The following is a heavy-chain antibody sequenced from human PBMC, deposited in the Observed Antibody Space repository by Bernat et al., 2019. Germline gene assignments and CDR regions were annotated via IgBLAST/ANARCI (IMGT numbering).Heavy chain of an antibody. CDR1: GGSISSYY. Sequence: QVQLQESGPGLVKPSETLSLTCPVSGGSISSYYWSWIRQPPGTGLEWIGYIYYSGSTNYNPSLKSRVTISVDTSKNQFSLKLSSVTAADTAVYYGARDRGCSGGSCYYFDYWGQGTLVTVSS. V-gene: IGHV4-59*01. CDR2: IYYSGST. J-gene: IGHJ4*02. CDR3: ARDRGCSGGSCYYFDY. D-gene: IGHD2-15*01.